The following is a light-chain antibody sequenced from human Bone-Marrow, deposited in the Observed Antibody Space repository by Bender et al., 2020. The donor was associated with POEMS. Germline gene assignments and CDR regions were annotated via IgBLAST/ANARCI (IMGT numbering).Light chain of an antibody. V-gene: IGLV2-8*01. J-gene: IGLJ1*01. CDR3: SSYADSNNLV. CDR2: EVN. Sequence: QSALTQPPSASGSPGQSVTISCTGTSSDVGGYNYVSWYQQHPDKAPKLMIYEVNKRPSGVPDRFSGSKSGNTASLTVSGLQAEDEADYYCSSYADSNNLVFGTGTKVTVL. CDR1: SSDVGGYNY.